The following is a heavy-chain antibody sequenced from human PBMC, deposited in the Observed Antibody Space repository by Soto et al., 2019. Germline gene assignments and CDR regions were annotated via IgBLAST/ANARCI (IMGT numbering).Heavy chain of an antibody. CDR1: GGTFSSYA. J-gene: IGHJ6*02. CDR2: IIPIFGTA. D-gene: IGHD6-19*01. Sequence: QVQLVQSGAEVKKPGSSVKVSCKASGGTFSSYAISWVRQAPGQGLEWMGGIIPIFGTANYAQKFQGRVTITADESTSTAYMELSSLRSDDTAVYYCARGGGSGWYRDYYYYYGMDVWGQGTTVTVSS. V-gene: IGHV1-69*01. CDR3: ARGGGSGWYRDYYYYYGMDV.